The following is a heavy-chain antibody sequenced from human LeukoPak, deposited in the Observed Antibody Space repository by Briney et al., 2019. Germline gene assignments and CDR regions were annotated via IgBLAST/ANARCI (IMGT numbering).Heavy chain of an antibody. V-gene: IGHV3-49*03. D-gene: IGHD1-14*01. CDR2: IRSKAYGGTT. CDR3: TRDREVGRYYYYYYMDV. J-gene: IGHJ6*03. CDR1: GFTFGDYA. Sequence: GGSLRLSCTASGFTFGDYAMSWFRQAPGKGLEWVGFIRSKAYGGTTEYAASVKGRFTISRDDSKSIAYLQMNSLKTEDTAVYYCTRDREVGRYYYYYYMDVWGKGTTVTVSS.